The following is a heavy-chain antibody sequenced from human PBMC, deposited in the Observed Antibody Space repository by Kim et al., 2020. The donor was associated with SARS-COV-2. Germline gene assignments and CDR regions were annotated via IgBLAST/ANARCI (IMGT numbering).Heavy chain of an antibody. CDR1: GGSINSGAYY. CDR3: ATVGNSGSGDS. Sequence: SETLSLTCTVSGGSINSGAYYWTWIRQHPGKGLEWIGYIYYTGNAYYNPSLKCRLTISLDTSKNQFSLKLSSVTAADTAVYYCATVGNSGSGDSWGQGT. V-gene: IGHV4-31*03. D-gene: IGHD3-10*01. J-gene: IGHJ4*02. CDR2: IYYTGNA.